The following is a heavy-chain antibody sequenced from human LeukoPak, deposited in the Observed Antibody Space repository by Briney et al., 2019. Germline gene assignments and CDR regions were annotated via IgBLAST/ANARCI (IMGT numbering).Heavy chain of an antibody. CDR1: GFTFSSYA. CDR3: ARDSRSYYYDSSGYYYLGTFDN. CDR2: ISYDGSNK. D-gene: IGHD3-22*01. Sequence: GRSLRLSCAASGFTFSSYAMHWVRQAPGKGLEWVAVISYDGSNKYYADSVKGRFTISRDNSKNTLYLQMNSLRAEDTAVYYCARDSRSYYYDSSGYYYLGTFDNWGQGTLVTVSS. V-gene: IGHV3-30-3*01. J-gene: IGHJ4*02.